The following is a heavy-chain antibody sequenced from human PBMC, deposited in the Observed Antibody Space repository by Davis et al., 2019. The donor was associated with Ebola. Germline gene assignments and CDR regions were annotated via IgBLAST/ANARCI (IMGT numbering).Heavy chain of an antibody. CDR2: IYPDDSDT. J-gene: IGHJ5*02. CDR1: GYRFASYW. CDR3: ARLAAAGTNNWFDP. D-gene: IGHD6-13*01. V-gene: IGHV5-51*01. Sequence: GESLKISCKGSGYRFASYWIGWVRQMPGRGLQWMGIIYPDDSDTTYSPSFQGQITISADRSISTAYLQWSSLKASDTAMYYCARLAAAGTNNWFDPWGQGTLVTVSS.